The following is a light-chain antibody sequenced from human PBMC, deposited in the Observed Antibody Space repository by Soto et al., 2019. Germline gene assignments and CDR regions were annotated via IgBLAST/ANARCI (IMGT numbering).Light chain of an antibody. CDR3: CSYAGSYTFV. V-gene: IGLV2-11*01. CDR1: SSDVGGYNY. CDR2: DVI. Sequence: QSVLTQPRSVSGSPGQSVTLSCIGTSSDVGGYNYVSWYQQHPGKAPKLMIYDVITRPSGVPDRFSGSKSGNTASLTISGLQAEDEADYYCCSYAGSYTFVFGTGTKLTVL. J-gene: IGLJ1*01.